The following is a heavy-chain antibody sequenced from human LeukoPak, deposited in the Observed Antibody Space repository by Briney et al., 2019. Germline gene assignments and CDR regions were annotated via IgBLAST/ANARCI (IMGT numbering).Heavy chain of an antibody. CDR2: LFYSRGS. Sequence: SETLSLTCRVSGVSVSSSSYYWGWVRQPPGKGLEWIGNLFYSRGSNYNPACKSRVTISVDASKNQFSLKLNSVTAADTAVYYCAGTYSRGWYSDSWGQGTLVTVSS. CDR1: GVSVSSSSYY. V-gene: IGHV4-39*07. CDR3: AGTYSRGWYSDS. D-gene: IGHD6-19*01. J-gene: IGHJ5*01.